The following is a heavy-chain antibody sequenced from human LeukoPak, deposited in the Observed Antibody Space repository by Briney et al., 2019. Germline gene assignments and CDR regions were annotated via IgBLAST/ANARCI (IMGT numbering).Heavy chain of an antibody. V-gene: IGHV3-30*02. J-gene: IGHJ4*02. CDR3: ARVTRGHFDY. Sequence: GGSLRLSCAASGFTFSSYSMNWVRQAPGKGLEWVAFIRYDGSNKYYADSVKGRFTISRDNSNNTLFLQMNSLRAEDTAVYYCARVTRGHFDYWGQGTLVTVSS. CDR2: IRYDGSNK. D-gene: IGHD5-12*01. CDR1: GFTFSSYS.